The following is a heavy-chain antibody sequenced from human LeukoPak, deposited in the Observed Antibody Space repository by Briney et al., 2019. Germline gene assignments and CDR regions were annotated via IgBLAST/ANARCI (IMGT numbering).Heavy chain of an antibody. J-gene: IGHJ3*02. D-gene: IGHD3-16*02. CDR1: GYTFSHYS. Sequence: GGSLRLSCAASGYTFSHYSVNWVRQAPGKGLEWVSPISNTIDYIHYADSVNCRFTISRDNTKSSLYLQMNSLGAEDTAVYYCVSGNDPDSTWENYRLDAFDIWGQGKTVIGSS. CDR2: ISNTIDYI. V-gene: IGHV3-21*01. CDR3: VSGNDPDSTWENYRLDAFDI.